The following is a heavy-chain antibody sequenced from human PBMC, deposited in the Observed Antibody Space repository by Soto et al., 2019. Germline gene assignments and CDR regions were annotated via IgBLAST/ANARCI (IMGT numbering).Heavy chain of an antibody. Sequence: PSETLSLTCAVYGGSFSGYYWSWIRQPPGKGLEWIGEINHSGSTNYNPSLKSRVTISVDTSKNQFSLKLSSVTAADTAVYYCARVRIKWIQLWFDYWGQGTLVTVSS. V-gene: IGHV4-34*01. D-gene: IGHD5-18*01. CDR1: GGSFSGYY. J-gene: IGHJ4*02. CDR2: INHSGST. CDR3: ARVRIKWIQLWFDY.